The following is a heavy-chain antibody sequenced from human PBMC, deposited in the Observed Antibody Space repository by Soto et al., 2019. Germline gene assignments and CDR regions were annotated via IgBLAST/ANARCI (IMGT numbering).Heavy chain of an antibody. Sequence: GASVKVSCKASGFTFSRPTLQWVRQARGQRLEWIRWIVVGSGNTNYAQKFQERVTITRDMSTSTAYMELSSLRSEDTAVYYCAKDKPGSSWYVTYDYWGQGTLVTVSS. CDR2: IVVGSGNT. CDR3: AKDKPGSSWYVTYDY. J-gene: IGHJ4*02. CDR1: GFTFSRPT. D-gene: IGHD6-13*01. V-gene: IGHV1-58*01.